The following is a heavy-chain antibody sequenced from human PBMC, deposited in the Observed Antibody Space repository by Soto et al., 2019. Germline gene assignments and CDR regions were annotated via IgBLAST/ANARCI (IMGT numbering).Heavy chain of an antibody. CDR3: ARKIVMVPTPMPCFDP. Sequence: SETLSLTCAISGGSFSGYYWNWLRQSPGKGLEWIGAINQNGNTNYNPSLKSRVTISVDTSKNHFSLKLTSVTAADTAIYYCARKIVMVPTPMPCFDPWGPGTLVPVSS. CDR1: GGSFSGYY. CDR2: INQNGNT. V-gene: IGHV4-34*01. D-gene: IGHD2-2*01. J-gene: IGHJ5*02.